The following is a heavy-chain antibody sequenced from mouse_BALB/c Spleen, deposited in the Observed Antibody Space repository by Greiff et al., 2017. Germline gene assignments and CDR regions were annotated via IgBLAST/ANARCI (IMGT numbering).Heavy chain of an antibody. V-gene: IGHV1S56*01. D-gene: IGHD2-1*01. J-gene: IGHJ3*01. CDR1: GYTFTSYY. CDR3: ARSHGNHEAWFAY. Sequence: QVQLKESGPELVKPGASVRISCKASGYTFTSYYIHWVKQRPGQGLEWIGWIYPGNVNTKYNEKFKGKATLTADKSSSTAYMQLSSLTSEDSAVYFCARSHGNHEAWFAYWGQGTLVTVSA. CDR2: IYPGNVNT.